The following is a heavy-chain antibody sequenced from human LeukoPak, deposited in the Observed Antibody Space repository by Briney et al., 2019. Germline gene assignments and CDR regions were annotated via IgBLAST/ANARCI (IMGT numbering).Heavy chain of an antibody. V-gene: IGHV4-39*01. CDR1: GGSISSSSYY. CDR3: ARTYYYDSSGYYSYYYGMDV. D-gene: IGHD3-22*01. CDR2: IYYSGST. J-gene: IGHJ6*02. Sequence: SETLTLNCTVSGGSISSSSYYWGWIRQPPGKGLEWIGSIYYSGSTYYNPSLKSRVTISVDTSKNQFSLKLSSVTAADTAVYYCARTYYYDSSGYYSYYYGMDVWGQGTTVTVSS.